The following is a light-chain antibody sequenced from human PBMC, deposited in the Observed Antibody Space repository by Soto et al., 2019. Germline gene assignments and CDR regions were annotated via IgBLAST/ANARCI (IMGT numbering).Light chain of an antibody. Sequence: QSVLTQPASVSGSPGQSITISCTGTGSDVGAHNFVSWYQQHPGKAPKLMIYEVSNRPSGVSDRFSGSKSGNTASLTISGLQAEDEADYYCNSYTNTAARVFGTGTKVTVL. V-gene: IGLV2-14*01. CDR3: NSYTNTAARV. J-gene: IGLJ1*01. CDR2: EVS. CDR1: GSDVGAHNF.